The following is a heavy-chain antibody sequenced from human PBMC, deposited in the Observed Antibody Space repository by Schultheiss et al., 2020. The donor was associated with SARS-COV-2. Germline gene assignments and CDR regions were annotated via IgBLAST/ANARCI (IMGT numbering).Heavy chain of an antibody. Sequence: SETLSLTCAVYGGSFSGYYWSWIRQPPGKGLEWIGEINHSGSTNYNPSLKSRVTISVDTSKKQFSLKLSTVTAADTAVYYCAKEGVRWSIDSWGRGTLVTVSS. D-gene: IGHD3-16*01. CDR2: INHSGST. CDR1: GGSFSGYY. J-gene: IGHJ5*01. V-gene: IGHV4-34*01. CDR3: AKEGVRWSIDS.